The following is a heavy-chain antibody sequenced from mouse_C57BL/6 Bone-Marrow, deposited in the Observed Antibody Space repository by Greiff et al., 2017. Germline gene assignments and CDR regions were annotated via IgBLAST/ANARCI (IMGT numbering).Heavy chain of an antibody. V-gene: IGHV1-76*01. CDR1: GYTFTDYY. CDR2: IYPESGNT. Sequence: QVQLQQSGAELVRPGASVKLSCKASGYTFTDYYINWVKQRPGQGLEWIARIYPESGNTYYNEKFKGKATLTAEKSSSTAYMQLSSLTSEDSAVYFCAMGFDYWGQGTTLTVSS. CDR3: AMGFDY. J-gene: IGHJ2*01.